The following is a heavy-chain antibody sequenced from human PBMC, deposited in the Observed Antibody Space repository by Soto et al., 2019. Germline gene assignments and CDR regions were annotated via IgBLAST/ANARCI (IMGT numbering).Heavy chain of an antibody. J-gene: IGHJ5*02. D-gene: IGHD2-15*01. CDR2: IYPGDSDT. CDR1: GYSFTSYW. V-gene: IGHV5-51*01. Sequence: PGESLKISCKGSGYSFTSYWIGWVRQMPGKGLEWMGIIYPGDSDTRYSPSFQGQVTISADKSISTAYLQWSSLKASDTAMYYCARRIGYCSGGSCYAGNWFDPWGKGTLVTVSS. CDR3: ARRIGYCSGGSCYAGNWFDP.